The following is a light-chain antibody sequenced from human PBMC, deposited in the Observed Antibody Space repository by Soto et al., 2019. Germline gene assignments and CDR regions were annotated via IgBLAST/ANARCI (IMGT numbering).Light chain of an antibody. J-gene: IGKJ4*01. Sequence: DVVMTQTPLSLPVTLGQPASISCRSSQSLVYVDGNTYLNWVHQRPGQSPRRLIYKVSNRDSGVPDRFSGSGSGTDFTLKISRVGAEDVGVYYCMQGTDWPPTFGGGTKVDIK. CDR3: MQGTDWPPT. CDR1: QSLVYVDGNTY. V-gene: IGKV2-30*01. CDR2: KVS.